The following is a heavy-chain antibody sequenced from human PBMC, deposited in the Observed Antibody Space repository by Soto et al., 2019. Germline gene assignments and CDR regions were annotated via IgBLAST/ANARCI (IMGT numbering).Heavy chain of an antibody. CDR1: GGSISSGGYS. V-gene: IGHV4-30-2*05. CDR2: IYHSGTT. J-gene: IGHJ5*02. CDR3: ARDPAP. Sequence: TLSLTCAVSGGSISSGGYSWSWIRQPPGKGLEWIGYIYHSGTTYYNPSLKSRVTISVDTSKNQFSLKLISVTAADTAVYYCARDPAPWGQGTLVTVSS.